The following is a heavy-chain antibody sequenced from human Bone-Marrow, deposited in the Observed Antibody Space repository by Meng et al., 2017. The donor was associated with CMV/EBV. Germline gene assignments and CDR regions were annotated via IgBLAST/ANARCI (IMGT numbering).Heavy chain of an antibody. J-gene: IGHJ6*02. D-gene: IGHD2-2*01. CDR2: ISSSGGTI. CDR3: AKEAWSSTDHYYYYGMDV. Sequence: GESLKISCAASGFSFIDYYMIWIRQTPGKGLEWLSYISSSGGTIYYADSVKGRFTVSRDNAENSMHLQMNSLRAEDTAVYYCAKEAWSSTDHYYYYGMDVWGQGTTVTVSS. V-gene: IGHV3-11*04. CDR1: GFSFIDYY.